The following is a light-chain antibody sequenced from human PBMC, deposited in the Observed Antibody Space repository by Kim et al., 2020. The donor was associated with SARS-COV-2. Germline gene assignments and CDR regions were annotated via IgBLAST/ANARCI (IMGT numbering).Light chain of an antibody. CDR2: GNS. CDR3: QSYDSSLSGVL. J-gene: IGLJ2*01. V-gene: IGLV1-40*01. CDR1: SSNIGAGYD. Sequence: QSVLTQPPSVSGAPGQRVTISCTGSSSNIGAGYDVHWYQQFPGTVPKLLIYGNSNRPSGVPDRFSGSKSGTSASLAITGLQAEDEADYFCQSYDSSLSGVLFGGGTQLTVL.